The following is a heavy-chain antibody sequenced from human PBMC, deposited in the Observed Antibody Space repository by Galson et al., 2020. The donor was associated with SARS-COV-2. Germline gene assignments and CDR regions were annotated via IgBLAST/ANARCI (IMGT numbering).Heavy chain of an antibody. CDR3: LPYSRRRHNY. D-gene: IGHD6-13*01. Sequence: GESLKISCSASGFTFSDYAMHWVRQAPGNGLQYISALSSTGGTSFYADSVSGRFTMSRDNSKNTFYLQMTGLRLEDTAFYCCLPYSRRRHNYWGQGTLVTVSS. V-gene: IGHV3-64D*09. J-gene: IGHJ4*02. CDR1: GFTFSDYA. CDR2: LSSTGGTS.